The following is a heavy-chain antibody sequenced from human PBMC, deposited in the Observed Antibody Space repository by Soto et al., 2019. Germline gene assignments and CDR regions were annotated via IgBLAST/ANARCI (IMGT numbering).Heavy chain of an antibody. CDR1: GYTFTSYG. CDR2: ISAYNGNT. CDR3: ARDPGGYSYGYDWFDP. V-gene: IGHV1-18*01. D-gene: IGHD5-18*01. J-gene: IGHJ5*02. Sequence: GASVKVSCKASGYTFTSYGISWVRQAPGQGLEWMGWISAYNGNTNYAQKLQGRVTMTTDTSTSTAYMELRSLRSDDTAVYYCARDPGGYSYGYDWFDPWGQGTLVTSPQ.